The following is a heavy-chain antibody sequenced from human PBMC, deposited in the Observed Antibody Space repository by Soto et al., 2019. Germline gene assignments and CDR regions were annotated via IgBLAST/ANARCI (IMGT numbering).Heavy chain of an antibody. V-gene: IGHV3-53*01. CDR1: GFAVSSKN. J-gene: IGHJ4*02. CDR2: VYSGGTT. Sequence: EVQLVESGGGLIQPGGSLRLSCAASGFAVSSKNMTWVRQAPGKGLEWVSLVYSGGTTSYADSVKGRFTISRDSSKNTVYLQMNSLRAEDTAVYYCARGNSDYDFFDYWGQGTLVTVSS. CDR3: ARGNSDYDFFDY. D-gene: IGHD5-12*01.